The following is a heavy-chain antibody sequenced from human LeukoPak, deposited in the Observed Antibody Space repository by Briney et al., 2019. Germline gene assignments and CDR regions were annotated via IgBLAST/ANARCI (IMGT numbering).Heavy chain of an antibody. CDR2: ISSSSSEI. CDR1: GFTFDFY. CDR3: ARDLTGGYNF. J-gene: IGHJ4*02. Sequence: GGSLRLSCAASGFTFDFYMNWVRQAPGKGLEWVSSISSSSSEIHYADSVKGRFTISRDNAKNSLYLQMNSLRAEDTAVYYCARDLTGGYNFWGQGTLDTVSS. D-gene: IGHD3-9*01. V-gene: IGHV3-21*01.